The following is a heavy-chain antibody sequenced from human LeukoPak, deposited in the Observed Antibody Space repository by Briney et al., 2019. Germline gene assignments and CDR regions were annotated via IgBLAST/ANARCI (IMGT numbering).Heavy chain of an antibody. Sequence: GASVKVSCKASGGTFSSYAINWVRQAPGQGLEWMGGIIPIFGTANYAQKFQGRVTITADKSTSTAYMELSSLRSEDTAVYYCARVAIAAPNYAFDIWGQGTMVTVSS. J-gene: IGHJ3*02. D-gene: IGHD6-13*01. CDR1: GGTFSSYA. CDR2: IIPIFGTA. V-gene: IGHV1-69*06. CDR3: ARVAIAAPNYAFDI.